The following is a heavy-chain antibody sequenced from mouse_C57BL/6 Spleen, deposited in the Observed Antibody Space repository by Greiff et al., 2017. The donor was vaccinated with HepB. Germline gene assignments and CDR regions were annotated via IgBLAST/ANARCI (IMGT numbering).Heavy chain of an antibody. Sequence: QVQLQQSGPELVKPGASVKISCKASGYAFSSSWMNWVKQRPGKGLEWIGRIYPGDGDTNYNGKFKGKATLTADKSSSTAYMQLSSLTSEDSAVYFCARRGTTVVATDFDVWGTGTTVTVSS. CDR1: GYAFSSSW. D-gene: IGHD1-1*01. J-gene: IGHJ1*03. CDR3: ARRGTTVVATDFDV. V-gene: IGHV1-82*01. CDR2: IYPGDGDT.